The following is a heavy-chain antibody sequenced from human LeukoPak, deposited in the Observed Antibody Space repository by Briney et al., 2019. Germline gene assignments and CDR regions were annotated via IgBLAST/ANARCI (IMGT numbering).Heavy chain of an antibody. CDR1: GFTFSSYW. Sequence: GGSLRLSCAASGFTFSSYWMHWVRQVPGKGLVWVSRINSDASSTNYADSVKGRFTISRDNAKNTLYLQMNSLRAEDTAVYYCTRVRGYDFDFWGQGTLVAVSS. J-gene: IGHJ4*02. D-gene: IGHD5-12*01. V-gene: IGHV3-74*01. CDR3: TRVRGYDFDF. CDR2: INSDASST.